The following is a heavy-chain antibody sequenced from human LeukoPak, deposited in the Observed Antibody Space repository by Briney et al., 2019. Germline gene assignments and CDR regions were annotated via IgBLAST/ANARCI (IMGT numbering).Heavy chain of an antibody. J-gene: IGHJ3*02. CDR2: ISYDGSNK. CDR3: ARGQQWLTQDAFDI. Sequence: GGSLRLSCAASGFTFSSYATHWVRQAPGKGLEWVAVISYDGSNKYYADSVKGRFTISRDNSKNTLYLQMNSLRAEDTAVYYCARGQQWLTQDAFDIWGQGTMVTVSS. CDR1: GFTFSSYA. D-gene: IGHD6-19*01. V-gene: IGHV3-30-3*01.